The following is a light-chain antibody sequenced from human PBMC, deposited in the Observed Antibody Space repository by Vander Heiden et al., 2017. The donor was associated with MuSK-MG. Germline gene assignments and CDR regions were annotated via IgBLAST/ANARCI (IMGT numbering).Light chain of an antibody. CDR1: QSISAY. CDR3: QQSDSPPLT. CDR2: GSS. Sequence: DIQLTQSPSSLSASVGDRVIVTCRASQSISAYLNWYQVKPGKAPKLLIYGSSSLQSGVPSRFSGSGSGTDFTLTISRLQPEDFATYYCQQSDSPPLTFGGGTKVEVK. V-gene: IGKV1-39*01. J-gene: IGKJ4*01.